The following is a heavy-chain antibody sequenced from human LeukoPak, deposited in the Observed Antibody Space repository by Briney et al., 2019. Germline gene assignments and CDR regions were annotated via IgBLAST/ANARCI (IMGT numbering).Heavy chain of an antibody. CDR2: IYYSGST. CDR1: GGSISSYY. V-gene: IGHV4-59*01. D-gene: IGHD2-2*01. CDR3: ARGRRAGGYCSSTSCPGWFDP. Sequence: SETLSLTCTVSGGSISSYYWSWIRQPPGKGLEWIGYIYYSGSTNYNPSLKSRVTISVDTSKNQFSLKLSSVTAADTAVYYCARGRRAGGYCSSTSCPGWFDPWGQGTLVTVSS. J-gene: IGHJ5*02.